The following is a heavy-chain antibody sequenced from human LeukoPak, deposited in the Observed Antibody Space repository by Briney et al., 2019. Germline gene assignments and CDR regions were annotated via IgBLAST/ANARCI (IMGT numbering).Heavy chain of an antibody. D-gene: IGHD6-13*01. CDR3: ARGGSWFHVDY. CDR1: GYTFTSYD. Sequence: ASVKVSCKASGYTFTSYDINWVRQATGQGLGWMGWMNPNSGNTGYAQKFQGRAAMTRNTSISTAYMELSSLRSEDTAVYYCARGGSWFHVDYWGQGTLVTVSS. J-gene: IGHJ4*02. CDR2: MNPNSGNT. V-gene: IGHV1-8*01.